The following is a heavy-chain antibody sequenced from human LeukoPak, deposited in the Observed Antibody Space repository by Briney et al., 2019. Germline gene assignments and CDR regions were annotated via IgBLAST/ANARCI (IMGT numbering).Heavy chain of an antibody. Sequence: SETLSLTCTVSGGSISSYYWSWIRQPPGKGLGWIGYIYYSGSTNYNPSLKSRVTISVDTSKNQFSLKLSSVTAADTAVYYCARGQGSSWFDYWGQGTLVTVSS. V-gene: IGHV4-59*01. J-gene: IGHJ4*02. D-gene: IGHD6-13*01. CDR2: IYYSGST. CDR3: ARGQGSSWFDY. CDR1: GGSISSYY.